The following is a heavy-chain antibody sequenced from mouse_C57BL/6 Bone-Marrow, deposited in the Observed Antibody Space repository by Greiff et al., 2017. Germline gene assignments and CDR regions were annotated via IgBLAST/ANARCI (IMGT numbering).Heavy chain of an antibody. CDR1: GYTFTSYG. V-gene: IGHV1-81*01. D-gene: IGHD1-1*01. J-gene: IGHJ2*01. Sequence: QVQLQQSGAELARPGASVKLSCKASGYTFTSYGISWVKQRTGQGLEWIGEIYPRSGNTYYNEKFKGKATLTVDKSSSTAYMELRSLTSEDSAVYFCARDHYYGSSLYYFDYWGQGTTLTGSS. CDR3: ARDHYYGSSLYYFDY. CDR2: IYPRSGNT.